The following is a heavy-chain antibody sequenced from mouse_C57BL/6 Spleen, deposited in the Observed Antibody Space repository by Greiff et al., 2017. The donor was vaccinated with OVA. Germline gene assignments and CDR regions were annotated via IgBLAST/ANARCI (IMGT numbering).Heavy chain of an antibody. D-gene: IGHD2-4*01. CDR1: GYTFTSYW. CDR2: IDPSDSYT. Sequence: VQLQESGAELVMPGASVKLSCKASGYTFTSYWMHWVKQRPGQGLEWIGEIDPSDSYTNYNQKFKGKSTLTVDKSSSTAYMQLSSLTSEDSAVYYCASFLDYDGFAYWGQGTLVTVSA. V-gene: IGHV1-69*01. J-gene: IGHJ3*01. CDR3: ASFLDYDGFAY.